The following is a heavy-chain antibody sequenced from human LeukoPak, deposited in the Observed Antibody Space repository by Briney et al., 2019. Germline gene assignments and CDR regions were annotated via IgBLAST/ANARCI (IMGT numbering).Heavy chain of an antibody. V-gene: IGHV4-59*08. J-gene: IGHJ4*02. CDR3: VRGGWYNTY. CDR1: GGSISSHY. Sequence: PSETLSLTCTVSGGSISSHYWRWIRQPPGKGLEWIGYIYYTGTTNYNPSLKSRVTISVDTAKNQFALKLTSLTAADTAVYYRVRGGWYNTYWGQGTLVTVSS. CDR2: IYYTGTT. D-gene: IGHD6-19*01.